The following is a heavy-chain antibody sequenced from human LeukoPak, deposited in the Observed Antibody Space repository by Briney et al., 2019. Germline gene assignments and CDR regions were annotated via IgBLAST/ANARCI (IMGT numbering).Heavy chain of an antibody. CDR3: AKRVTAMGTDYYYYMDV. Sequence: GGSLRLSCAASGFTFSSYWMHWVRQAPGKGLEWVSTISGSGGSTYYADSVKGRFTISRDNSKNTLYLQMNSLRAEDTAVYYCAKRVTAMGTDYYYYMDVWGKGTTVTVSS. CDR2: ISGSGGST. D-gene: IGHD5-18*01. J-gene: IGHJ6*03. V-gene: IGHV3-23*01. CDR1: GFTFSSYW.